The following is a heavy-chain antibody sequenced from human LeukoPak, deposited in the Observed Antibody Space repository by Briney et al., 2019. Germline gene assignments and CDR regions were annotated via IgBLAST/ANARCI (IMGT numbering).Heavy chain of an antibody. D-gene: IGHD3-16*01. CDR3: AKLGHGGYYSYMDV. CDR1: GFTFANYA. CDR2: ISTDGTT. J-gene: IGHJ6*03. Sequence: GGSLRLSCAVSGFTFANYAMTWVRQAPGKGLESVSSISTDGTTYFAHAVKLRFNLSRANSKNTLYLQMSSLRAEDTAVYYCAKLGHGGYYSYMDVWGKGTSVTVSS. V-gene: IGHV3-23*01.